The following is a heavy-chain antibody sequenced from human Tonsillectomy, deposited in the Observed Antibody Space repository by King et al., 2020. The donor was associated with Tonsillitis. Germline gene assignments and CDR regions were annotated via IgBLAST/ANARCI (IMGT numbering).Heavy chain of an antibody. CDR2: ISGSGGTT. Sequence: VQLVESGGGLVQPGGSLRLSCAASGFTFSNYAMSWVRQAPGKGLEWVSAISGSGGTTYYADSVKGRFTISRDNSNYTFYVQMNSLRAEATAVYYCAKGDTGMVTPDYWGQGTLVTVSS. V-gene: IGHV3-23*04. CDR1: GFTFSNYA. CDR3: AKGDTGMVTPDY. J-gene: IGHJ4*02. D-gene: IGHD5-18*01.